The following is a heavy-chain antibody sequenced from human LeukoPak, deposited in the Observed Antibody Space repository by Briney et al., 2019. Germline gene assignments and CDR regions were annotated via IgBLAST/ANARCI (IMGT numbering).Heavy chain of an antibody. D-gene: IGHD6-19*01. J-gene: IGHJ4*02. CDR2: IYTSGST. V-gene: IGHV4-61*02. Sequence: SQTLSLTCTVSGGSISSGSYYWSWIRQPPGKGLEWIGRIYTSGSTNYNPSLKSRVTISVDTSKNQFSLKLSSVTAADTAVYYCARWASGWGANFDYWGQGTLVTVSS. CDR3: ARWASGWGANFDY. CDR1: GGSISSGSYY.